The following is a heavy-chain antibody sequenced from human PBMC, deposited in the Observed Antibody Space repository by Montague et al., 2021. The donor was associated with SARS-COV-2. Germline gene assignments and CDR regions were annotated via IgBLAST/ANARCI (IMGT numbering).Heavy chain of an antibody. CDR1: GGSFSTYS. CDR2: IHHGGST. J-gene: IGHJ6*03. Sequence: SEILSLTCAVHGGSFSTYSWNCIRQPPGKGLEWIGEIHHGGSTNYNPSLKSRVTISADTSKNQFSLKLTSVAAADTAVYYCARLGDGVVPSPILGVGPYYSYYCMDVWGKGTTVTVSS. D-gene: IGHD3-10*01. V-gene: IGHV4-34*01. CDR3: ARLGDGVVPSPILGVGPYYSYYCMDV.